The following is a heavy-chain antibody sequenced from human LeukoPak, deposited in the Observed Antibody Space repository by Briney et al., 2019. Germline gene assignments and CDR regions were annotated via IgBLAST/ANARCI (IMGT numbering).Heavy chain of an antibody. Sequence: GGSLRLSCAASGFTFSHYAMHWVRQAPGKGLEWVAVISYHGIDKYYADSVKGRFTISRDTSENTLSLQMNSLRVEDSAVYCCAAKGNGYTGTYVFAHWGRGTLVTVSS. CDR1: GFTFSHYA. J-gene: IGHJ4*02. D-gene: IGHD5-12*01. CDR2: ISYHGIDK. CDR3: AAKGNGYTGTYVFAH. V-gene: IGHV3-30*14.